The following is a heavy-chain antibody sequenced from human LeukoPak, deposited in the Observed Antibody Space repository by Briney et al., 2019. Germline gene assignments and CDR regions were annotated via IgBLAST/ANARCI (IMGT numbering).Heavy chain of an antibody. J-gene: IGHJ4*02. D-gene: IGHD3-22*01. CDR2: ITYSGST. V-gene: IGHV4-39*01. CDR3: ARGSAPSDYDSSGHLSPCYY. Sequence: SETLSLTCTVSGGSISSSTYYWAWIRQSPGKGLEWIGSITYSGSTYYNPSLESRVTISVDTSKNQFSLRLISVTAVDTAVYYCARGSAPSDYDSSGHLSPCYYWGQGTLVTVSS. CDR1: GGSISSSTYY.